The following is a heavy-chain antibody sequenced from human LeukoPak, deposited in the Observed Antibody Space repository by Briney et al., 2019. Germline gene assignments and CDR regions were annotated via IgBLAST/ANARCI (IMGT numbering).Heavy chain of an antibody. Sequence: PSETLSLTCAVFGYSISSGYYWGWIRQPPGKGLEWIGSIYHSGSTYYNPSLKSRVTISVATSKNQFSLKLSSVTAADTAVYYCARNPVLDIVVVPAAIFDYWGQGTLVTVSS. CDR3: ARNPVLDIVVVPAAIFDY. V-gene: IGHV4-38-2*01. D-gene: IGHD2-2*03. CDR2: IYHSGST. CDR1: GYSISSGYY. J-gene: IGHJ4*02.